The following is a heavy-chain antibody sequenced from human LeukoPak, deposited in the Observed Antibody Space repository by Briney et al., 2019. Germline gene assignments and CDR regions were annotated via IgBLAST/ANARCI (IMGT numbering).Heavy chain of an antibody. J-gene: IGHJ4*02. CDR3: ARVDGSHCSGGSCHKLLEY. D-gene: IGHD2-15*01. V-gene: IGHV4-34*01. CDR1: ASSVASDYF. CDR2: INHSGST. Sequence: PSETLSLTCTVSASSVASDYFWGWIRQPPGKGLEWIGEINHSGSTNYNPSLKSRVTISVDTSQNQVSLKLSSVTAADTAVYYCARVDGSHCSGGSCHKLLEYWGQGTLVTVSS.